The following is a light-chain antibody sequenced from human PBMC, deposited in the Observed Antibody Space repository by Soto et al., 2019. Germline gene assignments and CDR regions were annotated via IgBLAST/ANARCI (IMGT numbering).Light chain of an antibody. CDR1: SSDVGGYNY. V-gene: IGLV2-14*03. J-gene: IGLJ2*01. CDR2: DVT. CDR3: GSYRSGSTLA. Sequence: QSALTQPASVSGSPGQSITISCSGTSSDVGGYNYVSWHQQHPGKAPKLIIYDVTNRPSGVSNRFSGSKSGSTASLTISGLQAEDEAEYYCGSYRSGSTLAFGGGTKVTVL.